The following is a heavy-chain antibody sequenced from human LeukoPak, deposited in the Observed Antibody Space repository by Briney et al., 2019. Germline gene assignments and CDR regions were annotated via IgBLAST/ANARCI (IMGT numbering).Heavy chain of an antibody. CDR1: GGSFSGYY. D-gene: IGHD5-18*01. V-gene: IGHV4-59*01. J-gene: IGHJ6*03. Sequence: SETLSLTCAVYGGSFSGYYWSWIRQPPGKGLEWIGYIYSSGSTNYNPSLKSRVTMSVDTSKNQFSLKVSSVTAADTAVYYCARAILDTARNIYYYYYMDVWGKGTTVTVSS. CDR3: ARAILDTARNIYYYYYMDV. CDR2: IYSSGST.